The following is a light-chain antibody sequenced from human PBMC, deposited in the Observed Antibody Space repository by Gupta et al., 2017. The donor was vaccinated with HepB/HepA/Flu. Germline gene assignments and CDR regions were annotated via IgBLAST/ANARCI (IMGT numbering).Light chain of an antibody. Sequence: QLLQSLPLLSASVGDSVTITCWASQDIRSELSWYQQKPGTAPKRLLYDGTSCQSGVPSRFSGSKSGTEFTLTISSLQPDDFATYYCGQEYNNPLTFGRGTKVEV. CDR3: GQEYNNPLT. CDR1: QDIRSE. CDR2: DGT. J-gene: IGKJ1*01. V-gene: IGKV1-17*01.